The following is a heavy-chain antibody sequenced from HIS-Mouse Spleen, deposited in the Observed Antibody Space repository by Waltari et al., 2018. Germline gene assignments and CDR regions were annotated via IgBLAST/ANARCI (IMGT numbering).Heavy chain of an antibody. D-gene: IGHD6-13*01. Sequence: QLQLQESGPGLVKPSETLSLTCTVSGCSISSSSYYWGWIRQPPGKGLEWIGSIYYSGSTYYNPSLKSRVTISVDTSKNQFSLKLSSVTAADTAMYYCAREIPYSSSWYDWYFDLWGRGTLVTVSS. V-gene: IGHV4-39*07. CDR1: GCSISSSSYY. J-gene: IGHJ2*01. CDR2: IYYSGST. CDR3: AREIPYSSSWYDWYFDL.